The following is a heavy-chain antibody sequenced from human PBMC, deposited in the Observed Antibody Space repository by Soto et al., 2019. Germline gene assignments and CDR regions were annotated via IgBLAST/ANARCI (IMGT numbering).Heavy chain of an antibody. J-gene: IGHJ6*03. CDR2: IDWDDDK. V-gene: IGHV2-70*11. Sequence: GSGPTLVNTTQTLTLTCTFSGFSLSNSGMCVSWIRQPPGKALEWLARIDWDDDKYYSTSLKTRLTISKDTSKNQVVLTMTNMDPVDTATYYCAREIAAAGTYYYYHMDVRGKGTTVTVSS. D-gene: IGHD6-13*01. CDR3: AREIAAAGTYYYYHMDV. CDR1: GFSLSNSGMC.